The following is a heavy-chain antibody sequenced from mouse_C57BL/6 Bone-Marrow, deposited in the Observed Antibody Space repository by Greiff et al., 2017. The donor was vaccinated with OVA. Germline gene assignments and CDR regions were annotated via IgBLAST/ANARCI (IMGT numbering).Heavy chain of an antibody. V-gene: IGHV1-7*01. CDR3: ARLSITTGGYFDV. CDR2: LNPSSGST. CDR1: GYTFTSYW. D-gene: IGHD1-1*01. J-gene: IGHJ1*03. Sequence: QVQLQQSGAELAKPGASVKLSCKASGYTFTSYWMHWVKQRPGKGLEWIGYLNPSSGSTKYNQKFKDKATLTADKSSSTAYMQLSSLTYQDSAVYYCARLSITTGGYFDVWGTGTTVTVSS.